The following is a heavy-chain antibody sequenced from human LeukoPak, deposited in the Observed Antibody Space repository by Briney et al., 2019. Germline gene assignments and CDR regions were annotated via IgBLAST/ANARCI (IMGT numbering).Heavy chain of an antibody. Sequence: PSETLSLTCAVYGGSFSGYYWSWIRQSPGKGLEWIGEINHSGSTNYNPSLKSRVTISVDTSKNQFSLKLSSVTAADTAVYYCARGIPRSSIAAAGTFDYWGQGTLVTVSS. V-gene: IGHV4-34*01. J-gene: IGHJ4*02. CDR1: GGSFSGYY. D-gene: IGHD6-13*01. CDR2: INHSGST. CDR3: ARGIPRSSIAAAGTFDY.